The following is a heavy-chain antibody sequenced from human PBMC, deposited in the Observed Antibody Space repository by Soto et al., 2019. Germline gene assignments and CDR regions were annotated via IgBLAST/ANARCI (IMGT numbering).Heavy chain of an antibody. V-gene: IGHV1-18*01. Sequence: ASVKVSCKASGYTFTSYGISWVRQAPGQGLEWMGWISAYNGNTNYAQKLQGRVTLTTDTSTSTAYMELRSLRSDDTAVYYCARVRGSGYHNWFDPWGQGTLVTVSS. CDR3: ARVRGSGYHNWFDP. J-gene: IGHJ5*02. D-gene: IGHD3-22*01. CDR1: GYTFTSYG. CDR2: ISAYNGNT.